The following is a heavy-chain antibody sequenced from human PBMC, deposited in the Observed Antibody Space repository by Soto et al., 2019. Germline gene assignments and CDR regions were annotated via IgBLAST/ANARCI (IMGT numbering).Heavy chain of an antibody. Sequence: GSLRLACAASGXAFSNYSMHWVRQAPGKGLEWVSSISTSIDATYYADSVKGRFTISRDDSKNTLYLQMNSLRAEYSDVYYCAKDRTVAARNFDYWGQGTQVTVSS. CDR3: AKDRTVAARNFDY. J-gene: IGHJ4*02. D-gene: IGHD6-6*01. V-gene: IGHV3-23*01. CDR2: ISTSIDAT. CDR1: GXAFSNYS.